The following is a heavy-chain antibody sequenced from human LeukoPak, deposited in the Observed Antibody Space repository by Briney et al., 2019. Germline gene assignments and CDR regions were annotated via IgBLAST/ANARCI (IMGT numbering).Heavy chain of an antibody. CDR3: AREILHEITIFGVAQDAFDI. J-gene: IGHJ3*02. Sequence: AGSLRLSCAASGFTFSSYDMNWVRQAPGKGLEWVSYISSSGSTIYYADSVKGRFTISRDNAKNSLYLQMNSLRAEDTAVYYCAREILHEITIFGVAQDAFDIWGQGTMVTVSS. V-gene: IGHV3-48*03. CDR1: GFTFSSYD. CDR2: ISSSGSTI. D-gene: IGHD3-3*01.